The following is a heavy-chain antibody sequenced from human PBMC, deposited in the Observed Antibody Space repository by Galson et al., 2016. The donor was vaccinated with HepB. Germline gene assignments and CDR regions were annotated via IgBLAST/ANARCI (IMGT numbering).Heavy chain of an antibody. CDR1: GYRFTNNW. D-gene: IGHD3-16*02. CDR3: ARRTGGPGSGRYVYRNSPKDDFDF. J-gene: IGHJ4*02. CDR2: IYPDDSDA. Sequence: QSGAEVKKSGESLTISCKGSGYRFTNNWIAWVRQMPGKGLEWMGIIYPDDSDARYSPSFEGQVTISVDKSISTACLQWSSLKASDTATYYCARRTGGPGSGRYVYRNSPKDDFDFWGQGTLVAVSS. V-gene: IGHV5-51*01.